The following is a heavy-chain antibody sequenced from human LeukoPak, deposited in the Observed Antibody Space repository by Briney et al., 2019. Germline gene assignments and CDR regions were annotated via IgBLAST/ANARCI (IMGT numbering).Heavy chain of an antibody. CDR3: ARAHYYDSSGYVWYFDL. V-gene: IGHV3-21*01. CDR2: ISTGSSFI. Sequence: GGSLRLSCAASGFTFSSYGMNWVRQAPGKGLEWVSSISTGSSFIYYADSVKGRFTISRDNAKNSLYLQMNSLRAEDTAVYYCARAHYYDSSGYVWYFDLWGRGTLVTVSS. D-gene: IGHD3-22*01. J-gene: IGHJ2*01. CDR1: GFTFSSYG.